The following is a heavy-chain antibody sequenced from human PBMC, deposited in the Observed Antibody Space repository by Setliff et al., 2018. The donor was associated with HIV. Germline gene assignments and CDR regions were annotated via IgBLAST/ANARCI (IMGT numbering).Heavy chain of an antibody. CDR3: AKIEVGYYYYMDV. J-gene: IGHJ6*04. V-gene: IGHV4-34*01. CDR1: GGSFSGYY. Sequence: LSLTCAVYGGSFSGYYWSWIRQPPGKGLEWIGTIYYSGSTHYNPSLKSRLTISVDMSKNQLSLKLSSVTAADTAVYYCAKIEVGYYYYMDVWGKGTSVTVSS. CDR2: IYYSGST. D-gene: IGHD3-16*01.